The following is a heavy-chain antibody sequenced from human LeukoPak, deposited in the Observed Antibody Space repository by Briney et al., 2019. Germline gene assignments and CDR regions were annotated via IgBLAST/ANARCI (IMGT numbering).Heavy chain of an antibody. CDR3: ARMLGDV. D-gene: IGHD2-8*01. Sequence: PGGSLRLSCAASGFTFSNYGMHWVRQAPGKGLDWVAFIHYDGSNKYYADSVKGRFTISRDDSKNTLYLQMNSLRAEDTAVYYCARMLGDVWGKGTTVTISS. CDR2: IHYDGSNK. CDR1: GFTFSNYG. J-gene: IGHJ6*04. V-gene: IGHV3-30*02.